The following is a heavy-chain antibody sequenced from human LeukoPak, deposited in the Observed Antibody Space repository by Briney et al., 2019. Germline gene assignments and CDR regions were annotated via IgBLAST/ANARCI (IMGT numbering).Heavy chain of an antibody. CDR2: ISYDGSNK. J-gene: IGHJ5*02. CDR1: GFTFSSYT. Sequence: QTGGSLRLSCAASGFTFSSYTMHWVRQAPGKGLEWVAVISYDGSNKYYADSMKGRFTISRDNSKNTLYLQMNSLRTEDTAMYYCARDQGPIAAATNWFDPWGQGTLVTVSS. CDR3: ARDQGPIAAATNWFDP. D-gene: IGHD6-6*01. V-gene: IGHV3-30-3*01.